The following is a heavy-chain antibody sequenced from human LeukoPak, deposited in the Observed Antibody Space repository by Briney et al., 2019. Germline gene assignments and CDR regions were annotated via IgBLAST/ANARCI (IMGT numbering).Heavy chain of an antibody. J-gene: IGHJ1*01. D-gene: IGHD2-21*02. CDR2: IIPIFGTA. CDR3: ARPGDGGDFEYFQH. V-gene: IGHV1-69*05. CDR1: GYTFTGYY. Sequence: SVKVSCKASGYTFTGYYMHWVRQAPGQGLEWMGGIIPIFGTANYAQKFQGRVTITTDESTSTAYMELSSLRSEDTAVYYCARPGDGGDFEYFQHWGQGTLVTVSS.